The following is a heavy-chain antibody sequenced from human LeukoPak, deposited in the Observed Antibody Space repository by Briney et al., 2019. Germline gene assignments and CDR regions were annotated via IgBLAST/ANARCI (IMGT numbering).Heavy chain of an antibody. CDR1: GYTFTIYD. D-gene: IGHD6-19*01. CDR3: ARAQWLVGGGYYFDY. V-gene: IGHV5-10-1*01. Sequence: VASVTVSCTASGYTFTIYDINWVRQATGQGLEWMGRIDPSDSYTNYSPSFQGHVTISADKSISTAYLQWSSLMASDTAMYYCARAQWLVGGGYYFDYWGQGTLVTVSS. CDR2: IDPSDSYT. J-gene: IGHJ4*02.